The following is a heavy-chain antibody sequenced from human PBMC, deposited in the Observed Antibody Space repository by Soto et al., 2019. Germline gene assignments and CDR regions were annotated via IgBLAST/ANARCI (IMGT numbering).Heavy chain of an antibody. J-gene: IGHJ5*02. D-gene: IGHD3-16*01. CDR2: IYYSGST. V-gene: IGHV4-31*03. CDR1: GGSISSGGYY. Sequence: SETLSLTCTVSGGSISSGGYYWSWIRQHPGKGLEWIGYIYYSGSTYYNPSLKSRVTISVDTSKNQFSLKLSSVTAAETAVYYCARGGKIPKSRGPYNWFDPWGQGTLVTVSS. CDR3: ARGGKIPKSRGPYNWFDP.